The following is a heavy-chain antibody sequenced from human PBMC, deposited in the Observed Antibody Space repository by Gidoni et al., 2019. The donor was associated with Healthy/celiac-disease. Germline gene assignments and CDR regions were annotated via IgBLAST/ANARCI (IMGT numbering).Heavy chain of an antibody. D-gene: IGHD3-22*01. CDR3: TRMYYYDSSGYFDY. V-gene: IGHV3-49*04. CDR2: IRSNAYGGTT. J-gene: IGHJ4*02. Sequence: EVQLVESGGGLVQPGRSLRLSCTASGFTFGDFAMTWVRQAPGKGLEWVGFIRSNAYGGTTEYAASVKGRFTISRDDSKSIAYLQMNSLKTEDTAVYYCTRMYYYDSSGYFDYWGQGTLVTVSS. CDR1: GFTFGDFA.